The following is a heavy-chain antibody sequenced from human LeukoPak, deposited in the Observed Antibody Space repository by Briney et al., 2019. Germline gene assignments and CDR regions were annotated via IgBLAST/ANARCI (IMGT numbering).Heavy chain of an antibody. D-gene: IGHD5-24*01. CDR3: ARMGDVDMATISFDY. V-gene: IGHV4-39*07. Sequence: SETLSLTCTVSGGSISSSSYYWGWIRQPPGKGLEWIGSIYYSGSTYYNPSLKSRVTISVDTSKNQVSLKLSSVTAADTAVYYCARMGDVDMATISFDYWGQGTLVTVSS. CDR2: IYYSGST. CDR1: GGSISSSSYY. J-gene: IGHJ4*02.